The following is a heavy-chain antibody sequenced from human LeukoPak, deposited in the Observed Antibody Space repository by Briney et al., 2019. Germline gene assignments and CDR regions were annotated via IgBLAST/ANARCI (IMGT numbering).Heavy chain of an antibody. Sequence: GGSLRLSCAASGFTFSSYAMSWVRQAPGKGLEWVSVIYSGGSTYYADSVKGRFTISRDNSKNTLYLQMNSLRSEDTAVYYCARAMTSEYYYYMDVWGKGTTVTVSS. CDR3: ARAMTSEYYYYMDV. J-gene: IGHJ6*03. V-gene: IGHV3-53*05. CDR1: GFTFSSYA. D-gene: IGHD4-17*01. CDR2: IYSGGST.